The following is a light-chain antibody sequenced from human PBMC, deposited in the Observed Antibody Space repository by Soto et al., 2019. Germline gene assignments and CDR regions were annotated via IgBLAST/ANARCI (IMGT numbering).Light chain of an antibody. CDR1: QSLLYSSNYRNY. J-gene: IGKJ1*01. CDR2: WAS. Sequence: DIVMTQSPDSLAVPLGERATIHCKSSQSLLYSSNYRNYLAWFQQKPGQPPKLLIYWASYRDSGVPDRFSGSGSGTDFTLTISGLQPEDVAIYYCQKYYSISRTFGQGTKVEVK. V-gene: IGKV4-1*01. CDR3: QKYYSISRT.